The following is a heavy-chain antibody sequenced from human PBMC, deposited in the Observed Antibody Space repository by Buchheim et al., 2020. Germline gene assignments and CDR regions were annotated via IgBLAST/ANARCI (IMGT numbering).Heavy chain of an antibody. CDR3: ARQVGNTAMDPHYYYYYYMDV. V-gene: IGHV4-39*01. D-gene: IGHD5-18*01. Sequence: QVQLQESGPGLVKPSETLSLTCTVSGGSISSSSYYWGWIRQPPGKGLEWIGSIYYSGSTYYNPSLKSRVTMSVDTSKNQFSLKLSSVTAADTAVYYCARQVGNTAMDPHYYYYYYMDVWGKGTT. CDR2: IYYSGST. J-gene: IGHJ6*03. CDR1: GGSISSSSYY.